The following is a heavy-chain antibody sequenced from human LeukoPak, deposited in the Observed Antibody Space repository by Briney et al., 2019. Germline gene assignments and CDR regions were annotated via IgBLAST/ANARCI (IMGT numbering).Heavy chain of an antibody. CDR2: INHSGST. CDR3: RVVVPAASRNYYGMDV. CDR1: GVSFSGYY. Sequence: SETLSFTCAVYGVSFSGYYWSWIRQPPGKGLEWIGEINHSGSTNYNPSLKSRVTISVDTSKNQFSLKLSSVTAADTAVYYCRVVVPAASRNYYGMDVWGQGPRSPSP. J-gene: IGHJ6*02. V-gene: IGHV4-34*01. D-gene: IGHD2-2*01.